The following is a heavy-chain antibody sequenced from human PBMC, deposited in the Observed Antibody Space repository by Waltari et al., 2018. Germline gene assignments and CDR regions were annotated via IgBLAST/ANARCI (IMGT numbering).Heavy chain of an antibody. CDR3: LRDRRGPALFDS. CDR1: GFTFSSYW. V-gene: IGHV3-7*03. Sequence: EVQVVESGGGLVQPGGSLRLSCEGSGFTFSSYWMSWVRQAPGKGVEGGGNIKEEGSEGNYVESVKGRFTISRDNAKNSVFLQMISLRAEDTAVYYCLRDRRGPALFDSWGQGTLVTVSS. J-gene: IGHJ4*02. D-gene: IGHD2-2*01. CDR2: IKEEGSEG.